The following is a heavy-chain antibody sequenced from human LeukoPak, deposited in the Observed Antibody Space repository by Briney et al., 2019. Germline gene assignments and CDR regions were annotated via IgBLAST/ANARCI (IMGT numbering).Heavy chain of an antibody. CDR1: GYSFTSYW. D-gene: IGHD2-15*01. Sequence: GESLQISCKGSGYSFTSYWIGWVRQMPGKGLEWMGIIYPGDSDTRYSPSFQGQVTISVDKSISTAYLQWSSLKASDTAMYYCARGAYCSGGSCNHYYYYGMDVWGQGTTVTVSS. CDR2: IYPGDSDT. CDR3: ARGAYCSGGSCNHYYYYGMDV. J-gene: IGHJ6*02. V-gene: IGHV5-51*01.